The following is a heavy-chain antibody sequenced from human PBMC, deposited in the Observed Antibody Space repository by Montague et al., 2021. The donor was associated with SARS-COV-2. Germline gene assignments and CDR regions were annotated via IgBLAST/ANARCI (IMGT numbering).Heavy chain of an antibody. CDR3: AGDPSRQPLLYPIGDYYYGMDV. CDR2: IYYSGST. Sequence: SETLSLTCTVSGGSISSSSYYWGWIRQAPGKGLEWIGSIYYSGSTYYNPSLKSRVTISVDTSKNQFSLKLSSVTAADTAVYYCAGDPSRQPLLYPIGDYYYGMDVWGQGTPVTVSS. V-gene: IGHV4-39*07. CDR1: GGSISSSSYY. J-gene: IGHJ6*02. D-gene: IGHD2-2*02.